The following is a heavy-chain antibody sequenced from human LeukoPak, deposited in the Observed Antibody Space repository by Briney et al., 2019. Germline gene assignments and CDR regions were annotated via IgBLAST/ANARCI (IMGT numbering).Heavy chain of an antibody. J-gene: IGHJ4*02. V-gene: IGHV4-59*12. Sequence: PSETLSLTCTVSGGSISSYYWSWIRQPPGKGLEWIGYIYYSGSTNYNPSLKSRVTISVDTSKNQFSLKLSSVTAADTAVYYCARIPLTRGSEDYWGQGTLVTVSS. CDR1: GGSISSYY. D-gene: IGHD3-3*01. CDR2: IYYSGST. CDR3: ARIPLTRGSEDY.